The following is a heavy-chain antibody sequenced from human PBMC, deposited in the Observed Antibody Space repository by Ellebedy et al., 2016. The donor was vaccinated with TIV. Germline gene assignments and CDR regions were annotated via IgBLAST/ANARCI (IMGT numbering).Heavy chain of an antibody. J-gene: IGHJ3*01. D-gene: IGHD2-8*02. CDR3: AKDGTASYGDDAFDL. V-gene: IGHV1-46*01. CDR1: GYTFTDYY. CDR2: INPNDGTT. Sequence: ASVKVSCXASGYTFTDYYIHWVRQAPGQGLEWMGIINPNDGTTSYAQKFQGRVTVTRDTSTTTVYMELSSLRSEDTAVYYCAKDGTASYGDDAFDLWGQGTLVTVS.